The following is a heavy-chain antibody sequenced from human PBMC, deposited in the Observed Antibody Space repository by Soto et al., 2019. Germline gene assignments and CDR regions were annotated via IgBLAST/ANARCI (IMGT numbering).Heavy chain of an antibody. CDR2: IYYSGST. J-gene: IGHJ6*03. Sequence: SETLSLTCTVSGGSISSYYWSWIRQPPGKGLEWIGYIYYSGSTNYNPSLKSRVTISVDTSKNQFSLKLSSVTAADTAVYYCARSGWNCSSTSCYGTNDYYYYMDVWGKGTTVTVSS. D-gene: IGHD2-2*01. CDR1: GGSISSYY. V-gene: IGHV4-59*01. CDR3: ARSGWNCSSTSCYGTNDYYYYMDV.